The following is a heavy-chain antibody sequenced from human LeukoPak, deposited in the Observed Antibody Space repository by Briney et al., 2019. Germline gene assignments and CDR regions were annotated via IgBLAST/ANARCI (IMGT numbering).Heavy chain of an antibody. V-gene: IGHV3-30*18. J-gene: IGHJ6*02. CDR2: ISYDGSNK. Sequence: PGGSLRLSCAASGFTFSSYGMHWVRQAPGKGLEWVAVISYDGSNKYYADSVKGRFTISRDNSKNTLYLQMNSLRAEDTAVYYCAKDRLAAAGLQGYYYGMDVWGQGTTVTVSS. CDR1: GFTFSSYG. D-gene: IGHD6-13*01. CDR3: AKDRLAAAGLQGYYYGMDV.